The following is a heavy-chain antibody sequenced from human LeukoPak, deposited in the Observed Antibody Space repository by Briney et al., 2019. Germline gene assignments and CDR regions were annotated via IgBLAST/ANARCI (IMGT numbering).Heavy chain of an antibody. V-gene: IGHV3-53*01. CDR3: ATYRQVLLPFES. CDR1: GFTVNSNY. J-gene: IGHJ4*02. Sequence: PGGSLRLSCAASGFTVNSNYMSWVRQAPGKGLEWVSSIFPSGGEIHYADSVRGRFTISRDNSKSILSLQMNSLRAEDTAIYYCATYRQVLLPFESWGQGTLVTVSS. CDR2: IFPSGGEI. D-gene: IGHD5-18*01.